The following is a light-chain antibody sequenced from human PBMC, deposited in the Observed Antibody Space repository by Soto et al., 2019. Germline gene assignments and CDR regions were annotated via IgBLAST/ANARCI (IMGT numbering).Light chain of an antibody. Sequence: IQLTQSPSSLSAAVVDIVTMTCCASQGISSFLVWYQQKPGKAPKLLIYGASSLQSGVPSRFSGSGSGTEFTLTISSLQPEDFATYYCLQYSSFPLTFGGGTKV. J-gene: IGKJ4*01. V-gene: IGKV1-9*01. CDR2: GAS. CDR1: QGISSF. CDR3: LQYSSFPLT.